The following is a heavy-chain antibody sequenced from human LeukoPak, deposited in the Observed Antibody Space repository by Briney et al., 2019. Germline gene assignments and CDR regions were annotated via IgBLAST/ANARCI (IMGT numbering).Heavy chain of an antibody. Sequence: GGSLRLSCAASGFKFDDHGMSWVRQAPGKGLEWVCGLNWNGGSTGYADSVKGRFTISRDNAKSSLYLQMNSLRAEDTALYYCAKDRSFIGLDIWGQGTMVTVSS. CDR3: AKDRSFIGLDI. CDR1: GFKFDDHG. CDR2: LNWNGGST. J-gene: IGHJ3*02. D-gene: IGHD1-26*01. V-gene: IGHV3-20*04.